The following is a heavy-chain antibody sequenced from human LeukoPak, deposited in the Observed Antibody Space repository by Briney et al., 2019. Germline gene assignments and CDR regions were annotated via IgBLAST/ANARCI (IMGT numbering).Heavy chain of an antibody. V-gene: IGHV3-21*01. CDR3: AGDRSGWYEMDY. CDR2: ISSSSYI. J-gene: IGHJ4*02. Sequence: PGGSLRLSCAASGFTFSSYSMNWVRQAPGKGLEWGSSISSSSYIYYADSVKGRFTISRDNAKNSLYLQMNSLRAEDTAVYYCAGDRSGWYEMDYWGQGTLVTVSS. CDR1: GFTFSSYS. D-gene: IGHD6-19*01.